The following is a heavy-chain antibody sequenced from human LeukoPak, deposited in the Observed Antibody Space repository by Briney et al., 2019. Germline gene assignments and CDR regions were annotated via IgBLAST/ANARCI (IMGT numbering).Heavy chain of an antibody. CDR3: VTGFTTMAVDY. CDR1: GKTLSDLS. D-gene: IGHD5-18*01. Sequence: ASVKVSCKVSGKTLSDLSIHWLRQPPGEGLEWLGGSDPEDGERIYAQMFQGRVTMTEDTSIDTAYMELSSLRSEDTAVYYCVTGFTTMAVDYWGQGTRVTVSP. J-gene: IGHJ4*02. V-gene: IGHV1-24*01. CDR2: SDPEDGER.